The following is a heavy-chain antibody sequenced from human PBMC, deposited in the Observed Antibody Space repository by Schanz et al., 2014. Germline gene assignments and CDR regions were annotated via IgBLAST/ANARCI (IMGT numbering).Heavy chain of an antibody. D-gene: IGHD3-10*01. Sequence: QVQLVESGGGLVQPGGSLRLSCAASGFTFSSYGMHWVRQAPGKGLEWVAFIRYDGSNKYYADSVKGRFTISRDNSKNTLYLQMNSLRAEDTAVYYCAKVGLYYYGSGFDYWGQGTLVTVSS. CDR3: AKVGLYYYGSGFDY. CDR1: GFTFSSYG. CDR2: IRYDGSNK. J-gene: IGHJ4*02. V-gene: IGHV3-30*02.